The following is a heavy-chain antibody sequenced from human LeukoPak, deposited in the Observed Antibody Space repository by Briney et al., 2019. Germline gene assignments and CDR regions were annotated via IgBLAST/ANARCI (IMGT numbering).Heavy chain of an antibody. Sequence: SETLSLTCAGYGGSFSDYYWSWIRQPPGKGLEWIGEINHSGSTNNNPSLNSRVTISVDTSKNQFSLRLSSVTAADTAVYYCARESVVAAAPFDYWGQGTLVTVSS. CDR3: ARESVVAAAPFDY. J-gene: IGHJ4*02. V-gene: IGHV4-34*01. CDR1: GGSFSDYY. D-gene: IGHD2-15*01. CDR2: INHSGST.